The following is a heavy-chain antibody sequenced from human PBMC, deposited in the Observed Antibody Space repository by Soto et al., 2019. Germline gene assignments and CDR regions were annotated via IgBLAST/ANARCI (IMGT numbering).Heavy chain of an antibody. V-gene: IGHV5-51*01. CDR3: AIHHSDSRVAYDL. CDR1: GYSFTSYW. J-gene: IGHJ3*01. Sequence: GESLKISCKGSGYSFTSYWIGWVRQMPGKGLEWMGLFNPADSDIRYSPSFQGQVTISADKSTSTAYLQWSSLRASDTAMYYCAIHHSDSRVAYDLSRQAPLVTVS. D-gene: IGHD3-22*01. CDR2: FNPADSDI.